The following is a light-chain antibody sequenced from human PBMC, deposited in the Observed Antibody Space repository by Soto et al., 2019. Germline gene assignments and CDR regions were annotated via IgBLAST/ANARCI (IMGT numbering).Light chain of an antibody. CDR3: QQYGSTPPT. J-gene: IGKJ1*01. CDR2: GAS. V-gene: IGKV3-20*01. Sequence: VLTQSPGTLSVSPGERVTVTCGASQSVTGNYLAWYQQKPGQAPRLLIYGASYRATGIPDRFSGSGSGTDFSLTISRLEHEDFAVYCCQQYGSTPPTFGQGTKVEMK. CDR1: QSVTGNY.